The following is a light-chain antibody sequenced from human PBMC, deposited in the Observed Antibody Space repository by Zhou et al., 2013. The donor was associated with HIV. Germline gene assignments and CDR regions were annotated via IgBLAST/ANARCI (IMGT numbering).Light chain of an antibody. CDR3: QQYNDWPWT. Sequence: EIVMTQSPDTLSVSPGERATLSCRASQTVSSNLAWYQQKPGQAPRLLIFGSTTRATGIPARFSGSGSGTEITLTISSLQSEDFAVYFCQQYNDWPWTFGQGTKVEVK. V-gene: IGKV3-15*01. J-gene: IGKJ1*01. CDR1: QTVSSN. CDR2: GST.